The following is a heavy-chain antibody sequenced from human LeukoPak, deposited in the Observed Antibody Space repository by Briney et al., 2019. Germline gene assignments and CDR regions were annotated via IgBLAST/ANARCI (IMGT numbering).Heavy chain of an antibody. Sequence: SETLSLTCAVYGGSFSGYYWSWIRQPPGKGLEWIGEINHSGSTNYNPSLKSRVTISVDTSKNQFSLKLSSVTAADTAVYYCARDPPYTPGIAVAGTTWGQGTLVTVSS. CDR3: ARDPPYTPGIAVAGTT. V-gene: IGHV4-34*01. CDR1: GGSFSGYY. D-gene: IGHD6-19*01. CDR2: INHSGST. J-gene: IGHJ5*02.